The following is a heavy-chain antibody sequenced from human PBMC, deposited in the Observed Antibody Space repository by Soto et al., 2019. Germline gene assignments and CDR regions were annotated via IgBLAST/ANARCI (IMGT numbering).Heavy chain of an antibody. CDR2: MSPNSGAT. CDR1: GYTFTSYD. J-gene: IGHJ6*02. D-gene: IGHD1-1*01. CDR3: ARGVNAGVDV. Sequence: QVQLVQSGAEVTKPGASVKVSCKASGYTFTSYDINWVRQATGQGLEWMGWMSPNSGATGYAQKFQGRVTMTRDTSKSTVYMQLSNLRSEDTATYYCARGVNAGVDVWGQGSTVTVSS. V-gene: IGHV1-8*01.